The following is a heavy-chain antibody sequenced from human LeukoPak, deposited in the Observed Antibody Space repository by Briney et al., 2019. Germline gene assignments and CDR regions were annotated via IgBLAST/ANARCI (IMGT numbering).Heavy chain of an antibody. V-gene: IGHV4-59*12. CDR3: ARDDTGVIRGIRFHY. D-gene: IGHD3-10*01. CDR1: GGSISNYY. J-gene: IGHJ4*02. CDR2: IYHSGST. Sequence: PSETLSLTCTVSGGSISNYYWGWIRQPPGKGLEWIGYIYHSGSTNYNPSLKSRVTISVDTSKNQFSLNLSSVTAADTAVYYCARDDTGVIRGIRFHYWGQGTLVTVSS.